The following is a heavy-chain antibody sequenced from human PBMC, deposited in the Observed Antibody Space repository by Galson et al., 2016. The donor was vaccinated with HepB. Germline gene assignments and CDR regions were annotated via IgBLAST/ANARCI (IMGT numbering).Heavy chain of an antibody. Sequence: SLRLSCAASGFTFDDYAMHWVRQAPGKGLEWVSLISWDGGSTYYADSVKGRFTISRDNSKNSLYLQMNTLRVEDTAVYYCTRETRWYFDLWGRGTLLTVSS. V-gene: IGHV3-43D*03. D-gene: IGHD1-26*01. CDR1: GFTFDDYA. J-gene: IGHJ2*01. CDR2: ISWDGGST. CDR3: TRETRWYFDL.